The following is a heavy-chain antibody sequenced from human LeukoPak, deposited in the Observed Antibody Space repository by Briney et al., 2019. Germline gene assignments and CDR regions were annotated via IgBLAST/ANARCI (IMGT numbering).Heavy chain of an antibody. CDR1: GFTFTTYT. CDR3: AREYSSSSGRAFDI. CDR2: IISSSSAI. J-gene: IGHJ3*02. V-gene: IGHV3-48*01. Sequence: SGGSLRLSCAASGFTFTTYTMNWVRQTPGKGLEWVSFIISSSSAIYYADSVKGRFTISRDNAKNSLFLQMNSLRAEDTAVYYCAREYSSSSGRAFDIWGQGTMVTVSS. D-gene: IGHD6-6*01.